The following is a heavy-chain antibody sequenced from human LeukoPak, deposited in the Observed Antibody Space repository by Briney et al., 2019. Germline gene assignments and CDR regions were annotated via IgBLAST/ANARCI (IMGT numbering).Heavy chain of an antibody. J-gene: IGHJ5*02. Sequence: SVKVSCKASGYTFTSNYIHWVRQAPGQGLEWMGGIIPIFGTANYAQKFQGRVTITADESTSTAYMELSSLRSEDTAVYYCARASIFPANWFDPWGQGTLVTVSS. D-gene: IGHD2-21*01. CDR2: IIPIFGTA. V-gene: IGHV1-69*13. CDR3: ARASIFPANWFDP. CDR1: GYTFTSNY.